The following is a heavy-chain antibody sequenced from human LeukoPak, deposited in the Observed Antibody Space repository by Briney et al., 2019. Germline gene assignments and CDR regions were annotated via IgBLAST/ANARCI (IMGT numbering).Heavy chain of an antibody. CDR2: ISGGSSTT. D-gene: IGHD4-17*01. CDR3: ARDPPTMVTSTFDF. J-gene: IGHJ4*02. CDR1: GFTFSSYS. V-gene: IGHV3-48*04. Sequence: GGSLRLSCAASGFTFSSYSMNWVRQAPGKGLEWISYISGGSSTTYYADSVKGRFTISRDNAKSSLYLQMNSLRAEDTAVYYCARDPPTMVTSTFDFWGQGVLVIVSS.